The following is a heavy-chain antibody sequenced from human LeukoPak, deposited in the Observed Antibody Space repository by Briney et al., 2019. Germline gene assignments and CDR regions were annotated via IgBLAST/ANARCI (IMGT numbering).Heavy chain of an antibody. Sequence: GGSLRLSCAASGFTFCSYGMHWVRQAPGKGLEWVAVIWYDGSNKYYADSVKGRFTISRDNSKNTLYLQMNSLRAEDTAVYYCATAGWGNGYNVLDYWGQGTLVTVSS. J-gene: IGHJ4*02. CDR2: IWYDGSNK. CDR1: GFTFCSYG. D-gene: IGHD5-24*01. V-gene: IGHV3-33*08. CDR3: ATAGWGNGYNVLDY.